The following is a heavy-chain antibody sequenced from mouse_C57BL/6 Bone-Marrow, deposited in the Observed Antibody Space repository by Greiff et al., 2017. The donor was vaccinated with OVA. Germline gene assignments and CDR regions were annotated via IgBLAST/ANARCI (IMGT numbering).Heavy chain of an antibody. CDR3: ARGDYGSSHYYAMDY. Sequence: VQLQQSGPELVKPGASVKISCKASGYSFTGYYMNWVKQSPEKSLEWIGEINPSTGGTTYNQKFKAKATLTVDKSSSTAYMQLKSLTSEDSAVYYCARGDYGSSHYYAMDYWGQGTSVTVSS. CDR1: GYSFTGYY. D-gene: IGHD1-1*01. J-gene: IGHJ4*01. CDR2: INPSTGGT. V-gene: IGHV1-42*01.